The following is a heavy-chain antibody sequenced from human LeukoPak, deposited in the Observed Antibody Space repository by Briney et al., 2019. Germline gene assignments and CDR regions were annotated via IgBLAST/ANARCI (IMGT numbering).Heavy chain of an antibody. D-gene: IGHD1-26*01. V-gene: IGHV4-34*01. J-gene: IGHJ4*02. Sequence: SSETLSLTCAVYGGSYSGYYWSWIRQPPGKGLESVGCIYYSGSTYYNPPLKSRVTISVDTSKNQFSLKLSSVTAADTAVYFCARTYIVGPTRHFDYWGQGTLVTVSS. CDR3: ARTYIVGPTRHFDY. CDR2: IYYSGST. CDR1: GGSYSGYY.